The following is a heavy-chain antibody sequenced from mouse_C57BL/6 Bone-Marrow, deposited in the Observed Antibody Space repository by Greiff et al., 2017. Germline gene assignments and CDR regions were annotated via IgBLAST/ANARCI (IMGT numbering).Heavy chain of an antibody. D-gene: IGHD2-3*01. CDR2: IHPNSGST. CDR1: GYTFTSYW. CDR3: ARRSGYFNFDY. Sequence: QVQLQQPGAELVKPGASVKLSCKASGYTFTSYWMHWVKQRPGQGLEWIGMIHPNSGSTNYNEKFKSKATLTVDKSSSTAYMQLSSLTSEDSAVYYCARRSGYFNFDYWGQGTTLTVSS. V-gene: IGHV1-64*01. J-gene: IGHJ2*01.